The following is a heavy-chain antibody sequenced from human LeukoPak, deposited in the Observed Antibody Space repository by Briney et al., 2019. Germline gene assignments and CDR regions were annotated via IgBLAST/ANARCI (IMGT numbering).Heavy chain of an antibody. CDR2: NYHSGST. J-gene: IGHJ6*03. CDR1: GYSISSGYY. CDR3: AREGAVAGTEYYYYMDV. V-gene: IGHV4-38-2*02. D-gene: IGHD6-19*01. Sequence: SETLSLTCTVSGYSISSGYYWGWIRQPPGKGLEWIGSNYHSGSTYYNPSLKSRVTISVDTSKNQFSLKLSSVTAADTAVYYCAREGAVAGTEYYYYMDVWGKGTTVTVSS.